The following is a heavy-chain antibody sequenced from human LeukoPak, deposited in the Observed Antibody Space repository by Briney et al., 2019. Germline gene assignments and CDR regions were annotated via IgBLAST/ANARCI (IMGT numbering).Heavy chain of an antibody. CDR3: ASQYDYGDYAFDY. V-gene: IGHV3-48*03. CDR1: GFTFSDYE. D-gene: IGHD4-17*01. CDR2: ISSSGSTI. Sequence: GGSLRLSCAASGFTFSDYEMNWVRQAPGKGLEWVSYISSSGSTIYYADSVKDRFTISRDNAKNSLYLQMNSLRAEDTAVYYCASQYDYGDYAFDYWGQGTLVTVSS. J-gene: IGHJ4*02.